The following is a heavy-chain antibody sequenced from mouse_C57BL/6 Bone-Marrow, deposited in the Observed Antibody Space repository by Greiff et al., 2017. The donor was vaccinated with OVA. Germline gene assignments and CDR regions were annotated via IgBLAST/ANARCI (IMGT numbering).Heavy chain of an antibody. CDR3: ARQGWYPYYYAMDY. Sequence: EVQVVESGGDLVKPGGSLKLSCAASGFTFSSYGMSWVRQTPDKRLEWVATISSGGSYTDYTDSVQGRFTISRDTAKNTLYLQMSSLKSEDTAMYHCARQGWYPYYYAMDYWGQGTSVTVSS. CDR1: GFTFSSYG. J-gene: IGHJ4*01. D-gene: IGHD2-1*01. V-gene: IGHV5-6*01. CDR2: ISSGGSYT.